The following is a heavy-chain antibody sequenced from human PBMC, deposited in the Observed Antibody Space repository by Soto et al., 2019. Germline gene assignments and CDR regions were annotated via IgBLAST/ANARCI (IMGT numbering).Heavy chain of an antibody. V-gene: IGHV4-39*01. D-gene: IGHD5-12*01. J-gene: IGHJ4*02. CDR3: ARRDRGGNGGKSFPF. Sequence: SETLSLTCTVSAASSGRSSYFWGWIRQPPGKGLEWIGSLYYSGSAYYNPSLYSRVTIPADTSKNLLSLTLRSVPAADTAVYYCARRDRGGNGGKSFPFWGQGTLVTSPQ. CDR1: AASSGRSSYF. CDR2: LYYSGSA.